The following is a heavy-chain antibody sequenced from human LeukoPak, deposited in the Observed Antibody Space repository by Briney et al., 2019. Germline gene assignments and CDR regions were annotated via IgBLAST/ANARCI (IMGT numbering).Heavy chain of an antibody. CDR2: IDPNSGDT. J-gene: IGHJ4*02. Sequence: ASVKVSCKASGYIFTGYYLHWVRQAPGQGLEWLGWIDPNSGDTDFAQNFQGRGTLTSDTSITTAYMELRSLRSDDTAVYYCAENDGNYDDSWGQGSLVIVSS. CDR1: GYIFTGYY. V-gene: IGHV1-2*02. CDR3: AENDGNYDDS. D-gene: IGHD3-3*01.